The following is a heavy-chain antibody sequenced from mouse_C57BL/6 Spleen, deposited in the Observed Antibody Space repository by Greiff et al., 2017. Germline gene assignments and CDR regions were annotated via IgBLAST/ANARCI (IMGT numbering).Heavy chain of an antibody. CDR3: ARDSKRFAMDY. V-gene: IGHV3-1*01. CDR2: ISYSGST. Sequence: VQLKESGPGMVKPSQSLSLTCTVTGYSITSGYDWHWIRHFPGNKLEWMGYISYSGSTNYNPSLKSRISITHDTSKNHFFLKLNSVTTEDTATYYCARDSKRFAMDYWGQGTSVTVSS. CDR1: GYSITSGYD. D-gene: IGHD2-5*01. J-gene: IGHJ4*01.